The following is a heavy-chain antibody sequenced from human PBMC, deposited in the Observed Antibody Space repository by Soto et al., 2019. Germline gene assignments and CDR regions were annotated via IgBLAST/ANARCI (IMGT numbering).Heavy chain of an antibody. Sequence: PSETLSLTCTVSGGSISSGGYYWSWIRQHPGKGLEWIGDIYHSGSTNYNPSLKSRVTISVDKSKNQFSLKLSSVTAADTAVYYCARVPAYSSSWYDLGYYYGMDVWGQGTTVTVSS. CDR1: GGSISSGGYY. CDR2: IYHSGST. D-gene: IGHD6-13*01. V-gene: IGHV4-31*03. CDR3: ARVPAYSSSWYDLGYYYGMDV. J-gene: IGHJ6*02.